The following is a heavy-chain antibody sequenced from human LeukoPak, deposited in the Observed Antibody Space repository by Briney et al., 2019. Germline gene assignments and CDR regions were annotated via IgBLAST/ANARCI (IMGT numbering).Heavy chain of an antibody. CDR2: INPNSGGA. V-gene: IGHV1-2*02. D-gene: IGHD5-12*01. CDR3: AWGGGYDPGGFEY. CDR1: GYTFTGYY. J-gene: IGHJ4*02. Sequence: ASVKVSCKASGYTFTGYYMHWVRQAPGQGLEWMGWINPNSGGANYAQKFQGRVTMTRDTSISTAYMELSRLRSDDTALYYCAWGGGYDPGGFEYWGQGTLVTVSS.